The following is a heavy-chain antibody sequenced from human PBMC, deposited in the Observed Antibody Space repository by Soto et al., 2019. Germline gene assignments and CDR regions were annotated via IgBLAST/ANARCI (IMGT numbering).Heavy chain of an antibody. J-gene: IGHJ5*02. Sequence: GGSLRLSCAASGFTFSNYSRNWVRQAPGKGLEWVSSISTSSGYRYYADSVKGRFTISRDNAKKSLYLQMNSLRAEDTAVYYCARDLHDYVSFRFDPWGQGTLVTVSS. CDR1: GFTFSNYS. CDR3: ARDLHDYVSFRFDP. CDR2: ISTSSGYR. V-gene: IGHV3-21*01. D-gene: IGHD3-16*01.